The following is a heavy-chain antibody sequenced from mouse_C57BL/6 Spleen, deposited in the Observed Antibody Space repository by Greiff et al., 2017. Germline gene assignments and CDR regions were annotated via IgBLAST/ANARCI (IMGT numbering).Heavy chain of an antibody. CDR3: ARSPAADGSSYGVY. Sequence: VHVKQSGAELVKPGASVKLSCTASGFNIKDYYMHWVKQRTEQGLEWIGRIDPEDGETKYAPKFQGKATITADTSSNTAYLQLRSLTSEDTAVYYCARSPAADGSSYGVYWGQGTLVTVSA. D-gene: IGHD1-1*01. CDR1: GFNIKDYY. J-gene: IGHJ3*01. V-gene: IGHV14-2*01. CDR2: IDPEDGET.